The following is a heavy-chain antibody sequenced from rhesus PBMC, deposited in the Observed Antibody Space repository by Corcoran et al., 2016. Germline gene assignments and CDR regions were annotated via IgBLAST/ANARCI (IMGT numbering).Heavy chain of an antibody. CDR2: IYGSGSST. J-gene: IGHJ3*01. CDR1: GGSISSSY. V-gene: IGHV4-169*01. Sequence: QLQLQESGPGLVKPSETLSVTCAVSGGSISSSYWSLIRQAPGKGLGWIGYIYGSGSSTNYNPSLKSRVTRSVYTSKNQLSLKLSSVTTADTAVYYCARGPYNSGSYNDAFDFWGQGLRVTVSS. CDR3: ARGPYNSGSYNDAFDF. D-gene: IGHD1-44*02.